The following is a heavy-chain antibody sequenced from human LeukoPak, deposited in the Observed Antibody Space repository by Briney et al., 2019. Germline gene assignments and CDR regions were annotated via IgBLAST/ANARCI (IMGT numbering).Heavy chain of an antibody. J-gene: IGHJ4*02. D-gene: IGHD2-8*01. CDR2: ISGFDT. Sequence: TGGSLRLSCTTSGFAFSNYAMNWVRQAPGKGPEWVSGISGFDTYYADSVKGRFTIFRDNSKNVLYLQMDRLRAEDTAVYSCAKDVCTSPRCLLYFDSWGQGTLCTVSS. CDR3: AKDVCTSPRCLLYFDS. CDR1: GFAFSNYA. V-gene: IGHV3-23*01.